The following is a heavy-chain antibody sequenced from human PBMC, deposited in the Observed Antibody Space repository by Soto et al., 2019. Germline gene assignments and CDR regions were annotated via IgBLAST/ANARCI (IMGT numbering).Heavy chain of an antibody. CDR1: GGTFNIYT. Sequence: QVQLVQSETEVKKPGSSVKVSCKASGGTFNIYTIIWVRQAPGQGLEWMGRILPLLTITNYAQIFQGRVTIHADTSTTTAYMELNSLTSEDTAVYYCALGSWSGETFDIWGQGTLVTVSS. CDR2: ILPLLTIT. CDR3: ALGSWSGETFDI. J-gene: IGHJ3*02. D-gene: IGHD6-13*01. V-gene: IGHV1-69*02.